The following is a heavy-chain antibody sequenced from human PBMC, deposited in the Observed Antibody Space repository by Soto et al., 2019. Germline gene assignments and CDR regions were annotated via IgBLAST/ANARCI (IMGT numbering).Heavy chain of an antibody. CDR2: IWYDGSNK. CDR1: GFTFSSYG. D-gene: IGHD6-19*01. Sequence: GGSLRLSCAASGFTFSSYGMHWGRQAPGKGLEWVAVIWYDGSNKYYADSVKGRFTISRDNSKNTLYLQMNSLGAEDTAVYYCARIPQIAVAGTRFGYFDLWGRGTLVTVSS. V-gene: IGHV3-33*01. J-gene: IGHJ2*01. CDR3: ARIPQIAVAGTRFGYFDL.